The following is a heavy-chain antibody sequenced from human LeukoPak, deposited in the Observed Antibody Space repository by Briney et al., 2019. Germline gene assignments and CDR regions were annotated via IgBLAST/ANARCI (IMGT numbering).Heavy chain of an antibody. CDR2: IFPGDSDT. Sequence: GESLKISCKGSGYSFSGYWIAWLRQMPGKGLEWMGIIFPGDSDTRYSPAFQGQVTISADKSISTAYLQWRSLRASDTAVYYCARQPGSGAWGQGTLVTVSS. V-gene: IGHV5-51*01. J-gene: IGHJ5*02. CDR1: GYSFSGYW. D-gene: IGHD4-17*01. CDR3: ARQPGSGA.